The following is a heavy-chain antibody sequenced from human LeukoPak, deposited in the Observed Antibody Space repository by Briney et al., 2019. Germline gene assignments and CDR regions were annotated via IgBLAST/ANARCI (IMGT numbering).Heavy chain of an antibody. CDR2: ISSSGGTI. CDR3: ARSGQHLFDF. CDR1: GFTFSSSE. D-gene: IGHD6-13*01. V-gene: IGHV3-48*03. J-gene: IGHJ4*02. Sequence: PGGSLRLSCAASGFTFSSSEMNCVRQAPGKGLEWVSYISSSGGTISYADSVKGRFTISRDNAKNSLYLQMNSLRAEDTAIYYCARSGQHLFDFWGQGTLVTVSS.